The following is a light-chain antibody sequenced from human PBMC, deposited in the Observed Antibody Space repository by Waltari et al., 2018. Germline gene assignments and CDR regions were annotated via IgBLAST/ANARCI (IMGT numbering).Light chain of an antibody. J-gene: IGKJ1*01. CDR2: LVS. CDR3: MQTLQSRT. V-gene: IGKV2-28*01. Sequence: DIVMTQSPLSLPVTPGAPASISCRPSQSLLHSNGYTSLSWYLQKAGQSPQLLIYLVSNRASGVPDRFSGSGSGTDFTLKISRVEADDVGVYYCMQTLQSRTLGQGTKVEI. CDR1: QSLLHSNGYTS.